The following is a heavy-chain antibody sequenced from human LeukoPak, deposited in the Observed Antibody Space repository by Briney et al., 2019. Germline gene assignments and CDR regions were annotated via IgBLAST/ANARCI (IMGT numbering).Heavy chain of an antibody. Sequence: QPGGSLRLSCAASGFTFSSYAMHWVRQAPGKGLEWVAVISYDGSNKYYADSVKGRFTISRDNSKNTLYLQMSSLRAEDTAIYYCAKDRDSSSNGNWVDPWGQGTLATVSS. J-gene: IGHJ5*02. CDR1: GFTFSSYA. V-gene: IGHV3-30-3*01. CDR2: ISYDGSNK. D-gene: IGHD6-6*01. CDR3: AKDRDSSSNGNWVDP.